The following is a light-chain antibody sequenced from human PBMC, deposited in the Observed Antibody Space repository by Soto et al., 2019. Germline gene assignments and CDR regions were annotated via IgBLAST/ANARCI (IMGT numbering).Light chain of an antibody. CDR3: QQYGSSVTWT. CDR1: QSVTSNY. V-gene: IGKV3-20*01. Sequence: EVVLTQSPGTVSLSPGERATLSCRASQSVTSNYLAWYQQKPGQAPRLLIYAASSRATGIPGRFSGSGSGTDFTLSISRLEAEDFAVYYCQQYGSSVTWTFGQGTKVEIK. CDR2: AAS. J-gene: IGKJ1*01.